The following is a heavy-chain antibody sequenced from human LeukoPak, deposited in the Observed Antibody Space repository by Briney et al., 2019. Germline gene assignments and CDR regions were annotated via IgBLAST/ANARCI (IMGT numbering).Heavy chain of an antibody. V-gene: IGHV4-34*01. Sequence: PSETLSLTCAVYGGSFSGYYWGWIRQPPGKGLEWIGEINHSGSTNYNPSLKSRVTISVDTSKNQFSLKLSSVTAADTAVYYCARGPHGPDAFDIWGQGTMVTVSS. CDR3: ARGPHGPDAFDI. J-gene: IGHJ3*02. CDR1: GGSFSGYY. CDR2: INHSGST.